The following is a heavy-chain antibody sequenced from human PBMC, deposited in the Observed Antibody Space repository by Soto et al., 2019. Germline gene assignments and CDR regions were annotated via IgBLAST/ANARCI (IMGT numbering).Heavy chain of an antibody. CDR3: ARREVGGEVYYYYGMDV. Sequence: QVQLQESGPGLVKPSQTLSLTCTVSGGSISSGDYYWSWIRQPPGKGLEWIGYIYYSGSTYYNPSLKSRVTISVDTSKNQFSLKLSSVTAADTAVYYCARREVGGEVYYYYGMDVWGQGTTVTVSS. V-gene: IGHV4-30-4*01. J-gene: IGHJ6*02. CDR2: IYYSGST. D-gene: IGHD1-26*01. CDR1: GGSISSGDYY.